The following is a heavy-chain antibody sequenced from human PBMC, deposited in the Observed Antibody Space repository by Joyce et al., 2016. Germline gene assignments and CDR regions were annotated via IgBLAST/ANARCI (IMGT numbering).Heavy chain of an antibody. D-gene: IGHD2/OR15-2a*01. CDR1: GFTFSSHS. Sequence: EVKLVESGGGLVKPGGSLRLSCVASGFTFSSHSMNWVRQAPGKGLEWVSSISSSSNYIYYAESLKGRFTISRDNAKKSLYLLMTSLRADDTAVYYCARELVDLHVIRDAFDIWGQGTMVTVSS. CDR3: ARELVDLHVIRDAFDI. CDR2: ISSSSNYI. V-gene: IGHV3-21*01. J-gene: IGHJ3*02.